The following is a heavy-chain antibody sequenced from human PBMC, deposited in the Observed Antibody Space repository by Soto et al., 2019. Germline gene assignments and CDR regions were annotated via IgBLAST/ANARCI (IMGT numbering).Heavy chain of an antibody. V-gene: IGHV1-18*01. CDR3: ARFNAHCSGGTCYSDY. J-gene: IGHJ4*02. CDR2: TNTYTGDT. CDR1: GYTFSSYG. Sequence: QVYLVQSGAEVKKPGASVKLSCKATGYTFSSYGISWVRQAPGQGLEWMGLTNTYTGDTIYAQKLQGRVSMTTDVLTNTGYMELRSLKSDDTAVYFCARFNAHCSGGTCYSDYWGQGTLVTVSS. D-gene: IGHD2-15*01.